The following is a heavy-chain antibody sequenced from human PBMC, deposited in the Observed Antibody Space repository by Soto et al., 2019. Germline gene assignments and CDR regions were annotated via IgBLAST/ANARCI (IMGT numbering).Heavy chain of an antibody. CDR2: INWNGGST. J-gene: IGHJ4*02. Sequence: GGSLRLSCAASGFTFSSYAMSWVRQAPGKGLEWVSGINWNGGSTGYADSVEGRFTISRDNAKNSLYLQMNSLRAEDTALYYCARARIPYSSGWYWNYWGQGTLVTVSS. D-gene: IGHD6-19*01. CDR1: GFTFSSYA. CDR3: ARARIPYSSGWYWNY. V-gene: IGHV3-20*04.